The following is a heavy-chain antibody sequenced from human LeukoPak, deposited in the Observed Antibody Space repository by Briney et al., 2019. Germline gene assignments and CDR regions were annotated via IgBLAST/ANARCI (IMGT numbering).Heavy chain of an antibody. CDR1: GFTFDDYA. CDR2: ISWNSGSI. CDR3: AKGPSRYYYYGMDV. Sequence: GGSLRLSCAASGFTFDDYAMPWVRQAPGMGLEWVSGISWNSGSIGYADSVKGRFTISRDNAKNSLYLQMNSLRAEDTALYYCAKGPSRYYYYGMDVWGQGTTVTVSS. J-gene: IGHJ6*02. V-gene: IGHV3-9*01.